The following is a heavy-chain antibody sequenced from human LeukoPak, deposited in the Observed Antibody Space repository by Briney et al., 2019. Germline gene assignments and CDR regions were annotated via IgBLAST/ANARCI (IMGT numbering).Heavy chain of an antibody. V-gene: IGHV4-59*01. J-gene: IGHJ4*02. D-gene: IGHD3-10*01. CDR2: IYHSGSV. Sequence: SETLSLTCAVYGGSFSGYYWSWIRQPPGKGLEWIGYIYHSGSVNYNPSIKSRVTISVDTTNNQFSLKLNSVTAADTAVYYCTRGGGFGSPPAYWGQGTLVTVSS. CDR1: GGSFSGYY. CDR3: TRGGGFGSPPAY.